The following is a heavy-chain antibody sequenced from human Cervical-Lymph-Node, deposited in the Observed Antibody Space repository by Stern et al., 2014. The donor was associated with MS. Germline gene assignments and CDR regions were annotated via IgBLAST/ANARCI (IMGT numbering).Heavy chain of an antibody. CDR2: IYPGDSDA. Sequence: EVQLVQSGAEVKKPGESLKISCKGSGYSFITYSIGWVRQMPGKGLEWMGVIYPGDSDARYSPSFQGQVTFSAEKSISTAYLQWSSLKASDTAIYYCERQRYFDYWGQGTLVTVSS. CDR1: GYSFITYS. CDR3: ERQRYFDY. J-gene: IGHJ4*02. V-gene: IGHV5-51*01.